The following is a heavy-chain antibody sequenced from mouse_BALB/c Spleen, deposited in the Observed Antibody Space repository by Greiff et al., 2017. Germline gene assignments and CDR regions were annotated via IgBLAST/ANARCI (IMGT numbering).Heavy chain of an antibody. CDR3: AKLRLRSYYAMDY. D-gene: IGHD1-2*01. V-gene: IGHV5-6-5*01. CDR1: GFTFSSYA. Sequence: EVKLVESGGGLVKPGGSLKLSCAASGFTFSSYAMSWVHQTPEKRLEWVASISSGGSTYYPDSVKGRFTISRDNARNILYLQMSSLRSEDTAMYYCAKLRLRSYYAMDYWGQGTSVTVSS. CDR2: ISSGGST. J-gene: IGHJ4*01.